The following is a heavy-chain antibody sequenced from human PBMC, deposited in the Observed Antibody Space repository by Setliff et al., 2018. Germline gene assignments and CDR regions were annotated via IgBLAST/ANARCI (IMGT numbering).Heavy chain of an antibody. CDR3: AKREGFYGTGNPLDH. D-gene: IGHD3-10*01. CDR2: ISYDGRDK. Sequence: GGSLRLSCAASGFTFSTYTMNWVRQAPGKGPEWVAVISYDGRDKYYADSVKGRFTVSRDNSENTLYLQLNSLRPEDTAVYYCAKREGFYGTGNPLDHWGQGTLVTVSS. CDR1: GFTFSTYT. V-gene: IGHV3-30*18. J-gene: IGHJ4*02.